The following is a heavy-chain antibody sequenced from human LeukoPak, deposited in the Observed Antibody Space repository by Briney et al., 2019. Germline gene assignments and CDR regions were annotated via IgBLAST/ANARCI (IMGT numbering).Heavy chain of an antibody. J-gene: IGHJ4*02. V-gene: IGHV4-31*03. CDR3: ARVSMGGTYYYFDP. CDR1: GGSISSGGYY. D-gene: IGHD1-26*01. CDR2: ICYSGST. Sequence: PSETLFLTCTVSGGSISSGGYYWSWIRQHPGKGLEWIGYICYSGSTYYNPSLKSRVTISVDTSKNQFSLKLSSVTAADTAVYYCARVSMGGTYYYFDPWGQGTLVTVSS.